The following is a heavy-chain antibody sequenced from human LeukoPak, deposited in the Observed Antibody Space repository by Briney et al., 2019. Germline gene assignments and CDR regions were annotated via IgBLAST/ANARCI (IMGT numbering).Heavy chain of an antibody. Sequence: SETLSLTCAVSGYSISSNHWWGWIRQPPGKGLEWIGYIFYAGSTYYNPSLKSRVAMSVDTSKNQFSLRLSSVTAVDTAVYYCARIGPILGAAWVDYWGQGTLVSVSS. CDR3: ARIGPILGAAWVDY. CDR2: IFYAGST. D-gene: IGHD3-3*02. V-gene: IGHV4-28*01. J-gene: IGHJ4*02. CDR1: GYSISSNHW.